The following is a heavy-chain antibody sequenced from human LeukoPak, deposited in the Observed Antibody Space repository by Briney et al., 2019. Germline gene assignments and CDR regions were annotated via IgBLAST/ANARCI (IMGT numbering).Heavy chain of an antibody. CDR1: GGTFISYA. V-gene: IGHV1-69*13. CDR2: IIPIFGTA. J-gene: IGHJ3*02. CDR3: ARGQGIQPTDAFDI. D-gene: IGHD5-18*01. Sequence: SXKVSCKASGGTFISYAISWVRQAPGQGLEWMGGIIPIFGTANYAQKFQGRVTITADESTSTAYMELSSLRSEDTAVYYCARGQGIQPTDAFDIWGQGTMVTVSS.